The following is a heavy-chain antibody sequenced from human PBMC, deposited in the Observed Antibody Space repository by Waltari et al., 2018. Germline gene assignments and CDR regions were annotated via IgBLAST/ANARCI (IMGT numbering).Heavy chain of an antibody. D-gene: IGHD5-12*01. CDR1: GFNVNYNY. V-gene: IGHV3-53*01. CDR2: IYAGVNT. Sequence: EAQLVESGGGLIQPGGSLRLSCAASGFNVNYNYMSWVRQAPGKGLEWVSVIYAGVNTYYADSVKGRFTVSRDTSKNTLYLQMNSLRVDDTAIYYCARAGLGSPLEWQRVFDLWGLGTLVTVSS. CDR3: ARAGLGSPLEWQRVFDL. J-gene: IGHJ5*02.